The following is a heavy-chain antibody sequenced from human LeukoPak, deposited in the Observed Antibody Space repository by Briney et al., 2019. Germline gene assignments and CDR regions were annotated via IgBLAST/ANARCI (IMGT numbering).Heavy chain of an antibody. D-gene: IGHD5-18*01. J-gene: IGHJ4*02. CDR2: ISGSGGNT. CDR3: AKDLVVVGYTAMVSFDY. CDR1: GFTFSRYG. V-gene: IGHV3-23*01. Sequence: PGGSLRLSCAASGFTFSRYGMSWVRHAPGKGLEWVSDISGSGGNTYHAASVHGRSTISTHTSKTPLYLPMNSLSAEDPAVYYCAKDLVVVGYTAMVSFDYWGQGTLVTVSS.